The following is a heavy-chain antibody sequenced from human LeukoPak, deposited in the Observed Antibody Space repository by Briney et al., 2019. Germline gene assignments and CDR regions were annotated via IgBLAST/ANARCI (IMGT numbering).Heavy chain of an antibody. CDR2: INPKNGKT. CDR3: ARGLAPYSYEYSGHDPYYYYNMDV. J-gene: IGHJ6*03. V-gene: IGHV1-8*01. Sequence: ASVKLSCKASGYTFSTSTISWVRQAAGQGLEWMGWINPKNGKTSYAQKFQDRVTMTENTSTSTAYMELSSLRSEDTAVYYCARGLAPYSYEYSGHDPYYYYNMDVWGKGTTVIISS. CDR1: GYTFSTST. D-gene: IGHD3-22*01.